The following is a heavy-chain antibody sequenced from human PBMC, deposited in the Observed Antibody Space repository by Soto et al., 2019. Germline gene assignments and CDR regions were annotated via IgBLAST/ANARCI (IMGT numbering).Heavy chain of an antibody. V-gene: IGHV1-69*05. Sequence: SVKVSCKASGGTFSSYAISWVRQAPGQGLEWMGGIIPIFGTANYAQKFQGRVTMTRNTSISTAYMELSSLRSEDTAVYYCARDNYVKAFDIWGQGTMVTVSS. CDR3: ARDNYVKAFDI. J-gene: IGHJ3*02. CDR2: IIPIFGTA. D-gene: IGHD4-4*01. CDR1: GGTFSSYA.